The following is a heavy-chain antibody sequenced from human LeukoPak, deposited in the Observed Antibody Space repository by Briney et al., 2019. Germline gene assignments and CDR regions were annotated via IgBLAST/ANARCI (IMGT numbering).Heavy chain of an antibody. Sequence: EASVKVSCKASGYTFTSYGISWVRQAPGQGLEWMGWISAYNGNTNYAQKLQGRVTMTTDTSTSTAYMELRSLRSDDTAVYYCARDLYCSSTSCYYYYYYGMDVCGQGTTVTVSS. J-gene: IGHJ6*02. V-gene: IGHV1-18*01. D-gene: IGHD2-2*01. CDR1: GYTFTSYG. CDR2: ISAYNGNT. CDR3: ARDLYCSSTSCYYYYYYGMDV.